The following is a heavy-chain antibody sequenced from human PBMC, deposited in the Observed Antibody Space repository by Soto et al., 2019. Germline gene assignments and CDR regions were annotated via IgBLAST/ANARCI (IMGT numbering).Heavy chain of an antibody. D-gene: IGHD4-17*01. CDR1: GFTFSSYG. V-gene: IGHV3-33*01. CDR3: AREPGTVTSFDY. J-gene: IGHJ4*02. Sequence: GGSLRLSCAASGFTFSSYGMHWVRQAPGKGLEWVAVIWYDGSNKYYADSVKGRFTISRDNSKNTLYLQMNSLRAEDTAVYYCAREPGTVTSFDYWGQGTLVTVSS. CDR2: IWYDGSNK.